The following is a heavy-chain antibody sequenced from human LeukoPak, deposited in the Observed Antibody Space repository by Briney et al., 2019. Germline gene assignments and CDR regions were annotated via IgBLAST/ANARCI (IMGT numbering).Heavy chain of an antibody. Sequence: GASVKVSCKASGYTXTDYYLHWVRQAPGQGLEWMGWINPNSGGTNPAQTFQGRVTMTRDTSITTAYLDLSRLRSDDTAVYYCARIGYNHYFDYWGQGNLVTVSS. J-gene: IGHJ4*02. V-gene: IGHV1-2*02. D-gene: IGHD5-24*01. CDR3: ARIGYNHYFDY. CDR2: INPNSGGT. CDR1: GYTXTDYY.